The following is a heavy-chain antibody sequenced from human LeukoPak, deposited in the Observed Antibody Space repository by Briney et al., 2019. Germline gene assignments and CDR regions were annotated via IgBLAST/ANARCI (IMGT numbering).Heavy chain of an antibody. V-gene: IGHV3-43*02. CDR1: GFTFDDYA. J-gene: IGHJ4*02. CDR3: AKDTTIFGVAPPDY. Sequence: GGSLRLSCAASGFTFDDYAMHWVRQAPGKGLEWVSLISGDGGSTYYADSVKGRFTISRDNSKNSLYLQMHSLRTEDTALYYCAKDTTIFGVAPPDYWGQGTLVTVSS. D-gene: IGHD3-3*01. CDR2: ISGDGGST.